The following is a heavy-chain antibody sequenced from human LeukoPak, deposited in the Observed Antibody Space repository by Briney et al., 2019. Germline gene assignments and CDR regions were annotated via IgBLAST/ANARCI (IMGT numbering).Heavy chain of an antibody. V-gene: IGHV4-39*01. CDR1: GGSISSSSYY. J-gene: IGHJ6*02. CDR2: IYYSGTT. Sequence: SETLSLTCTVSGGSISSSSYYWGWIRQPPGKGLEWIGSIYYSGTTNYNPSLKSRVTISVDTSKNQFSLKLSSVTAADTAVYYCARHQDSSTSQGFYYYYGMDVWGQGTTVTVSS. CDR3: ARHQDSSTSQGFYYYYGMDV. D-gene: IGHD2-2*01.